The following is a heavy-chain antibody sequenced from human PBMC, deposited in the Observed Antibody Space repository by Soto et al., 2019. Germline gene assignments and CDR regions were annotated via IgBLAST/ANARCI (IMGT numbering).Heavy chain of an antibody. CDR3: ARRSQKLDISYYYCYGNDV. Sequence: SLKISCKGSEYIFTSYCISWVCQMPEKGMEWLGGIDPSDSCTNDRSSFQRHVTISADKSISTAYLQWSSLKASDTALYYSARRSQKLDISYYYCYGNDVWGQGTRVTVSS. CDR1: EYIFTSYC. V-gene: IGHV5-10-1*01. D-gene: IGHD6-13*01. J-gene: IGHJ6*02. CDR2: IDPSDSCT.